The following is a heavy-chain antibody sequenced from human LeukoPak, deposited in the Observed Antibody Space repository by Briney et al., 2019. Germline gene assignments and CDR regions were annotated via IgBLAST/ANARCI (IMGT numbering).Heavy chain of an antibody. CDR1: GFTFSTYW. D-gene: IGHD3-16*01. V-gene: IGHV3-7*01. J-gene: IGHJ4*02. CDR3: ARDRLGAEYDY. Sequence: GGSLRLSCAASGFTFSTYWMSWVRQAPGKGLEWVANVKQDGTEKYYVDSVKGRFTISRDNAKKSLYLQMNSLRAEDTAVYYCARDRLGAEYDYWGQGTLVSVSS. CDR2: VKQDGTEK.